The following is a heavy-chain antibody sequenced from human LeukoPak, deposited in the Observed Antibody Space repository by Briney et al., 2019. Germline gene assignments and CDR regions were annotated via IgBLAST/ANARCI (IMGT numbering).Heavy chain of an antibody. Sequence: SETLSLTCTVSGYSISSGYYWGWIRQPPGKGLEWIGSIYHSGSTYYNPSLKSRVTISVDTSKDQFSLKLSSVTAADTAVYYCARVYSYGYAQGYWGQGTLVTVSS. CDR2: IYHSGST. CDR3: ARVYSYGYAQGY. V-gene: IGHV4-38-2*02. CDR1: GYSISSGYY. J-gene: IGHJ4*02. D-gene: IGHD5-18*01.